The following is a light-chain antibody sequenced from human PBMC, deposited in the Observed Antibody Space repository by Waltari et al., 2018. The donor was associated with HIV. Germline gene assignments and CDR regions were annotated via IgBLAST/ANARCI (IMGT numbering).Light chain of an antibody. J-gene: IGLJ3*02. CDR2: GST. Sequence: QSVLTQPPSVSGAPGRSVIITCAGNSSNIGAPYDVHWYQQLQGAAPKLLISGSTSGPSAVRDRLAVSKSGTSASRAITGLQAGDEADYDCQSYDSGLRASVFGGGTKLTVL. CDR1: SSNIGAPYD. CDR3: QSYDSGLRASV. V-gene: IGLV1-40*01.